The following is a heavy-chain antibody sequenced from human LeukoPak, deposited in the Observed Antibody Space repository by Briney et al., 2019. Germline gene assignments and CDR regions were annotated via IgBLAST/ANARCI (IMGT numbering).Heavy chain of an antibody. CDR1: GFTFSSYS. CDR3: ATEHWGPNS. CDR2: VSSSSSYI. J-gene: IGHJ4*02. Sequence: GGSLRLSCAASGFTFSSYSMNWVRQAPGKGLEWVSSVSSSSSYIYYADSVKGRFTISRDNAKNSLFLQMSSLRGEDTALYYCATEHWGPNSWGQGTLVTVSS. V-gene: IGHV3-21*01. D-gene: IGHD3-16*01.